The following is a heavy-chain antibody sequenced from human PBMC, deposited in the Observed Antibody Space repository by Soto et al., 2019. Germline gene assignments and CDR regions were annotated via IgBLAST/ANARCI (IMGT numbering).Heavy chain of an antibody. V-gene: IGHV2-5*02. CDR2: IYWDNDQ. CDR1: GFSLSGDGVG. D-gene: IGHD3-3*02. CDR3: AHAFGRTSWPNDAFDI. J-gene: IGHJ3*02. Sequence: QITLKESGPTLVKPTQRLTLTCTVSGFSLSGDGVGVGWIRQPPGKALEWLALIYWDNDQRYSPSLKTRLTNTKDTSKNQVVLTMTNSDPVETATNCCAHAFGRTSWPNDAFDIWGQGTVVTVSS.